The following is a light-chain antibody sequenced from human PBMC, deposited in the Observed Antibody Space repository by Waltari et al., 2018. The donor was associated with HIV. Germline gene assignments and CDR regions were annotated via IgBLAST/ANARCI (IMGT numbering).Light chain of an antibody. Sequence: QSALTQPASVSGSPGQSITISCTGPSNDVGSSNYVSWHQQHPGEAPNLIIHHVSHRPSGISNRFSGSKSGNTASLTISGLQTEDEADYYCSSYTSSTTYVFGTGTRVTVL. CDR1: SNDVGSSNY. CDR3: SSYTSSTTYV. CDR2: HVS. J-gene: IGLJ1*01. V-gene: IGLV2-14*03.